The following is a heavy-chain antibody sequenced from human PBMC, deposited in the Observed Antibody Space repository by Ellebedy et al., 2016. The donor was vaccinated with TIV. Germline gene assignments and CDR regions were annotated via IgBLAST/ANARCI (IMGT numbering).Heavy chain of an antibody. Sequence: AASVKVSCKASGFTFNSHGLAWVRQAPGLGLEWMGWINAYDGITNYAEKFQGRVTMTTGTLTSTAYMDLRDLTSDDTAIYYCARGDRLQTWSKHFDYWGQGTVVTVTS. J-gene: IGHJ4*02. V-gene: IGHV1-18*04. CDR1: GFTFNSHG. D-gene: IGHD2-8*01. CDR2: INAYDGIT. CDR3: ARGDRLQTWSKHFDY.